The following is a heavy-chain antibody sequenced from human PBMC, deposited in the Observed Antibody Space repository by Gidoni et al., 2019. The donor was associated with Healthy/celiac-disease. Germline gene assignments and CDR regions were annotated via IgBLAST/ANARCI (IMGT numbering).Heavy chain of an antibody. J-gene: IGHJ4*02. D-gene: IGHD6-19*01. Sequence: EVQLVASGGGLVQPGGSLRLSCAASGFTFSRYWMSWVRQAPGKGLEWVANIKQDGSEKYYVDSVKGRFTISRDNAKNSLYLQMNSLRAEDTAVYYCARDWRYSSGWFDHTSDYWGQGTLVTVSS. V-gene: IGHV3-7*03. CDR1: GFTFSRYW. CDR3: ARDWRYSSGWFDHTSDY. CDR2: IKQDGSEK.